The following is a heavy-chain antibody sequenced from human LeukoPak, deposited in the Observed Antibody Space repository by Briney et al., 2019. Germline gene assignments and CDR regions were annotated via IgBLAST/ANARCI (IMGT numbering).Heavy chain of an antibody. CDR3: AGVPHYYDSSGYYT. CDR1: GFTFSDYY. J-gene: IGHJ5*02. Sequence: GGSLRLSCATSGFTFSDYYMSWIRQAPGKGLEWVSYISSSSSYTNYADSVKGRFTISRDNAKNSLYLQMNSLRAEDTAVCYCAGVPHYYDSSGYYTWGQGTLVTVSS. V-gene: IGHV3-11*06. CDR2: ISSSSSYT. D-gene: IGHD3-22*01.